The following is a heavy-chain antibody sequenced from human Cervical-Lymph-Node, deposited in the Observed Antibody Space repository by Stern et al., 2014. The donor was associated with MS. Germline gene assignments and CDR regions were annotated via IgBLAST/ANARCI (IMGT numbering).Heavy chain of an antibody. CDR1: GFTFSNYG. Sequence: VQLVESGGGVVQPGRSQRLSCAASGFTFSNYGMHWARQAPGKGLGWGAFIWFDGSNAYYSDSVKGRFTISRDNSKSTLYLQMNSLRAEDTAVYYCARALQLKSGHNWFDPWGQGTLVTVSS. CDR3: ARALQLKSGHNWFDP. CDR2: IWFDGSNA. J-gene: IGHJ5*02. V-gene: IGHV3-33*01. D-gene: IGHD6-13*01.